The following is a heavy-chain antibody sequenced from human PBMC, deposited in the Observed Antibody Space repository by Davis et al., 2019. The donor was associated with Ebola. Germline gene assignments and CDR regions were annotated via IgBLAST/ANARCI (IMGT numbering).Heavy chain of an antibody. Sequence: SETLSLTCTVSGGSISSYYWGWIRQPPGKGLEWIGEIYHSGSTNYNPSLKSRVTISVDKSKNQFSLKLSSVTAADTAVYYCARAHFWSGYYNYYYGMDVWGQGTTVTVSS. CDR2: IYHSGST. D-gene: IGHD3-3*02. CDR3: ARAHFWSGYYNYYYGMDV. V-gene: IGHV4-59*12. CDR1: GGSISSYY. J-gene: IGHJ6*02.